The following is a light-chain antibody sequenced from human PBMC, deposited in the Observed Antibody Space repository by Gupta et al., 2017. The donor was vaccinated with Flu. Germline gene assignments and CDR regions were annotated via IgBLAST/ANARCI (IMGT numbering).Light chain of an antibody. CDR1: QSINNW. CDR3: QQAKNRPWT. CDR2: AAS. J-gene: IGKJ1*01. V-gene: IGKV1-12*01. Sequence: DIQITQSPSSVSASVGDRVTITCRASQSINNWLAWYQQKPGKAPNLLIYAASSWQSGVPSRFSGSGSDTDFTLTIRSLEPEDFAIYYCQQAKNRPWTFGQGTKVEIK.